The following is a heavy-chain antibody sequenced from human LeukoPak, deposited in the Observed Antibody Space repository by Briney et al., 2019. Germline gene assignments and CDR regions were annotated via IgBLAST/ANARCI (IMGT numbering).Heavy chain of an antibody. Sequence: GGSLRLSCAASGFTFSSYSMKWVRQASGKGLEWVSFISSSSSYIYYADSVKGRFTISRDNAKNSLYLQMNSLRAEDTAVYYCAREHIVGATGYWGQGTLVTVSS. J-gene: IGHJ4*02. CDR1: GFTFSSYS. CDR3: AREHIVGATGY. CDR2: ISSSSSYI. D-gene: IGHD1-26*01. V-gene: IGHV3-21*01.